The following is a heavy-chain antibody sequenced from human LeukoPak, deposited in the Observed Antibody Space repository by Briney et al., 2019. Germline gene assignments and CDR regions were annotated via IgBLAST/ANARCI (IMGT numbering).Heavy chain of an antibody. CDR3: AREMSLTMVRGEDYYYYMDV. D-gene: IGHD3-10*01. CDR2: INPNSGGT. Sequence: ASVKVSCKASGYTFTGYYMHWVRQAPGQGLEWMGWINPNSGGTNYVQKFQGRVTMTRDTSISTAYMELSRLRSDDTAVYYCAREMSLTMVRGEDYYYYMDVWGKGTTVTVSS. CDR1: GYTFTGYY. J-gene: IGHJ6*03. V-gene: IGHV1-2*02.